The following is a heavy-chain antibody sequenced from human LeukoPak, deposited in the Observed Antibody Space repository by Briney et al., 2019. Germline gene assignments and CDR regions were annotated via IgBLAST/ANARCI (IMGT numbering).Heavy chain of an antibody. V-gene: IGHV3-23*01. CDR3: AKEDKYGTYRYNLFDY. CDR2: FSDSGDTT. Sequence: GGSLRLSCAASGFTFSSYATSWVRQAPGKGLEWVSGFSDSGDTTYYADSVKGRFTISRDNSKNTLYLQMNSLRAEDTAVYYCAKEDKYGTYRYNLFDYWGQGTLVTVSS. CDR1: GFTFSSYA. J-gene: IGHJ4*02. D-gene: IGHD3-16*02.